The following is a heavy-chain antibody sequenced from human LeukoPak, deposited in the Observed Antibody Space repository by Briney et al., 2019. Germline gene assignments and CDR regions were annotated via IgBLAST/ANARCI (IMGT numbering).Heavy chain of an antibody. Sequence: SETLSLTCTVSGASINSYYWSWIRQPPGKGLEWIGYIYSSGSTNYNPSLKSRVTISVDTSKNQFSLKLTSMTAADTAVYHCARDGGYYDSSGFHNWFDPWGQGTLVTVSS. V-gene: IGHV4-59*01. CDR3: ARDGGYYDSSGFHNWFDP. CDR2: IYSSGST. J-gene: IGHJ5*02. D-gene: IGHD3-22*01. CDR1: GASINSYY.